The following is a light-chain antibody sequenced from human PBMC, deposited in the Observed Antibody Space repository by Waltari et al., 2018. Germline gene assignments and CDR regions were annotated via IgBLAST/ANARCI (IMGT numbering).Light chain of an antibody. V-gene: IGKV1-39*01. CDR2: GAS. CDR3: QQTYSTLIT. J-gene: IGKJ5*01. CDR1: QSMSSY. Sequence: DIQMTQSPSSLSASVGDRVTITCRASQSMSSYLNWYQQKPGKAPKLLIYGASSLQSGVPSRFSGSESGTDFTLTINSLQPEDFATYYCQQTYSTLITFGQGTRLEIK.